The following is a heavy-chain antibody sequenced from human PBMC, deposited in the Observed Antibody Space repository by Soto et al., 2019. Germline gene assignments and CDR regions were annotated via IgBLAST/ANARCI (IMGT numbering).Heavy chain of an antibody. Sequence: SETLSLTCTVSGGSISSYYWSWIRQPPGKGLEWIGYIYYSGSTNYNPSLKSRVTISVDTSKNQFSLKLSSVTAADTALYYCARKVQLGRGAFDIWGQGTMVTVSS. D-gene: IGHD1-1*01. J-gene: IGHJ3*02. CDR3: ARKVQLGRGAFDI. V-gene: IGHV4-59*01. CDR2: IYYSGST. CDR1: GGSISSYY.